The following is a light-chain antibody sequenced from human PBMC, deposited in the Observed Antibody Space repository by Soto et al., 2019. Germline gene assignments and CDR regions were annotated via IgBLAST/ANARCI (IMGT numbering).Light chain of an antibody. V-gene: IGLV1-47*02. CDR1: TSDIGTND. CDR2: SNN. CDR3: AAWDESRVWV. Sequence: QSVLTQPPSTSGTPGQRVTISCSGGTSDIGTNDVFWYQQLPGTAPKLLVSSNNQRPSGVPDRFSGSKSGTSASLVISGLRSEDEGDYHCAAWDESRVWVFGGGSKVTVL. J-gene: IGLJ3*02.